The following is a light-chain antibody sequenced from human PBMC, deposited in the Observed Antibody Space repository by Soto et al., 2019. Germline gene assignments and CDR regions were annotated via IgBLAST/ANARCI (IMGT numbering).Light chain of an antibody. V-gene: IGKV1-5*01. Sequence: DIHLTQSPSTLSASVGDRVTITCRASQTISHWLAWYQQKPGKAPKLLIFDASSLENGVPSRFSGSGSGTEFTLTITGLQPDDFATYYCQQLNNWPLTFGGGTKVDIK. CDR1: QTISHW. J-gene: IGKJ4*01. CDR3: QQLNNWPLT. CDR2: DAS.